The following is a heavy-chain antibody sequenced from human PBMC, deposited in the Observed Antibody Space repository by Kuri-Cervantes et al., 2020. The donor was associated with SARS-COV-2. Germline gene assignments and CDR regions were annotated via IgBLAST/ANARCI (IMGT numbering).Heavy chain of an antibody. CDR3: ARSTPFRGLVVISQGGAFDI. Sequence: APVKASCKASGYIFTDSYMHWVRQAPGQGLEWMGWINPNSGCTYYAQKFQGWVTMTRDTSISTVYMEVCRLRSYDTAVYYCARSTPFRGLVVISQGGAFDIWGQGTMVTVSS. V-gene: IGHV1-2*04. CDR1: GYIFTDSY. CDR2: INPNSGCT. D-gene: IGHD3-22*01. J-gene: IGHJ3*02.